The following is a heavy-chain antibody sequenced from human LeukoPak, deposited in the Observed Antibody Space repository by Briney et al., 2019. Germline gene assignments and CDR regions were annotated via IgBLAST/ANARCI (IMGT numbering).Heavy chain of an antibody. CDR2: MSSSTSAI. V-gene: IGHV3-48*01. CDR1: GFTFSSYN. J-gene: IGHJ4*02. Sequence: GGSLRLSCAASGFTFSSYNMNWVRQAPGKGLEWVSYMSSSTSAIYYADSVKGRFTISRDNAKNSLYPQMNSLRAEDTAVYYCARDSTTTVTHLDYWGQGTLVTVSS. CDR3: ARDSTTTVTHLDY. D-gene: IGHD4-17*01.